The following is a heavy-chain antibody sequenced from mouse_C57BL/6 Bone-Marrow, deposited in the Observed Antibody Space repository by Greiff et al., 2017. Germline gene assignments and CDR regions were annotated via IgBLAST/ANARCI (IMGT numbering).Heavy chain of an antibody. Sequence: EVHLVESGPELVKPGASVKMSCKASGYTFTDYNMHWVKQSHGKSLEWIGYINPNNGGTSYNQKFKGKATLTVNKSSSTAYMELRSLTSEDSAVYYCAREMGYDGYSAWFAYWGQGTLVTVSA. V-gene: IGHV1-22*01. CDR1: GYTFTDYN. CDR3: AREMGYDGYSAWFAY. CDR2: INPNNGGT. J-gene: IGHJ3*01. D-gene: IGHD2-3*01.